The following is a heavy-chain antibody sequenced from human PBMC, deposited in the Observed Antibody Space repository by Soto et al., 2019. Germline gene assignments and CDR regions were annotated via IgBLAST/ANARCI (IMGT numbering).Heavy chain of an antibody. D-gene: IGHD3-9*01. V-gene: IGHV3-13*04. CDR3: ERGRHYDILTGYYAFDY. J-gene: IGHJ4*02. CDR2: IGTAGDT. CDR1: GFTFSSYD. Sequence: GGSLRLSCAASGFTFSSYDMHWVRQATGKGLEWVSGIGTAGDTFYPDSVKGRFTISRENAKNALYLQMNSLRAGDTAVYYCERGRHYDILTGYYAFDYWGQGTLVTVSS.